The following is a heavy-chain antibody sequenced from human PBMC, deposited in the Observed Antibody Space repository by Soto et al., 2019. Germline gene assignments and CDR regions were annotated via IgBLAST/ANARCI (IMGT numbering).Heavy chain of an antibody. D-gene: IGHD2-15*01. CDR3: ARSVDLDH. Sequence: YYWAWIRQAPGKGLEWVSYISLSRGYTKYADSVKGRFTISRDNTKNLLYLQMNSLRAEDTAVYYCARSVDLDHWGQGTLVTVSS. J-gene: IGHJ4*02. CDR1: YY. CDR2: ISLSRGYT. V-gene: IGHV3-11*06.